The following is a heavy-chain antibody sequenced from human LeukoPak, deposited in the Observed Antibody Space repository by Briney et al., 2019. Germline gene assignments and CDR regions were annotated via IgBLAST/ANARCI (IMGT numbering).Heavy chain of an antibody. CDR1: GFTFSSYA. Sequence: GGSLRLSCAASGFTFSSYAMSWVRQAPGKGLEWVSGITGSGGNTYYADSVKGRFTISRDNSKNTLYLQMNSLRAEDTAIYYCANPWGSGWYFDLWGRGTLVTVSS. CDR3: ANPWGSGWYFDL. D-gene: IGHD7-27*01. V-gene: IGHV3-23*01. J-gene: IGHJ2*01. CDR2: ITGSGGNT.